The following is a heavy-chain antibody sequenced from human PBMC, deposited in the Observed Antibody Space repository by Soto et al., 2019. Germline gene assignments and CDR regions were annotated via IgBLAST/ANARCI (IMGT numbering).Heavy chain of an antibody. CDR2: ISAGRDST. Sequence: EVQLLESGGGLVQPGGSLRLSCDASGFSFSNYVMSWVRQAQGRGLEWVSAISAGRDSTYFADSVQGRFSISRDNSKNTRYLQMNSLRAEYTAEYYRAKDGFSWKFPYNFDSRGQGTPVTVSS. CDR3: AKDGFSWKFPYNFDS. V-gene: IGHV3-23*01. D-gene: IGHD1-1*01. CDR1: GFSFSNYV. J-gene: IGHJ4*02.